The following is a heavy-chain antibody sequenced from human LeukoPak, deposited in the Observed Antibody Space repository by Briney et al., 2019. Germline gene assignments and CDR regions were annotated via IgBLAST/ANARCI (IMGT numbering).Heavy chain of an antibody. CDR1: GGSISSYY. V-gene: IGHV4-59*01. J-gene: IGHJ6*03. CDR3: ARDLPTTTVTTGYYYYYMDV. D-gene: IGHD4-11*01. CDR2: IYYSGST. Sequence: PSETLSLTCTVSGGSISSYYWSWIRQPPGKGLEWIGYIYYSGSTNYNPSLKSRVTISVDTSKNQFSLKLSSVTAADTAVYYCARDLPTTTVTTGYYYYYMDVWGKGTTVTVSS.